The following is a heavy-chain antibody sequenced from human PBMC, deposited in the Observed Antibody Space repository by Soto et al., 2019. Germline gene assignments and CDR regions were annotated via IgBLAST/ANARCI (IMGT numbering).Heavy chain of an antibody. Sequence: QVQLQQWGAGLLKPSETLSLTCAVYGGSFSGYYWCWIRQPPGKGLQWIGEINHSGSTNYNPSLKSRVTISVDTSKNQFSLKLSSVTAADTAVYYCARVRIFGVVILPYFAYWGQGTLVTVSS. CDR1: GGSFSGYY. V-gene: IGHV4-34*01. CDR3: ARVRIFGVVILPYFAY. D-gene: IGHD3-3*01. CDR2: INHSGST. J-gene: IGHJ4*02.